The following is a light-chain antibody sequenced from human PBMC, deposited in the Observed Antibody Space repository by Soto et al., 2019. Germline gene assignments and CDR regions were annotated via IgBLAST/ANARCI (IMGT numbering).Light chain of an antibody. CDR2: EAS. CDR3: QQAHSFPLT. V-gene: IGKV1-12*01. J-gene: IGKJ4*01. CDR1: QDIIAW. Sequence: DIQMTQSPSSVSASVGHRGTITCRASQDIIAWLAWYQQKPGQAPKLLISEASSLQPGVPSRFSGSGSGTDFTLTISSLQPEDYATYHCQQAHSFPLTFGGGTKVEIK.